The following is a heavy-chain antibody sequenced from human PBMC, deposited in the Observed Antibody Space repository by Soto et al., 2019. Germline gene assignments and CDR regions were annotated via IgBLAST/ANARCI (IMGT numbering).Heavy chain of an antibody. CDR2: VSLGGST. CDR3: AKRRGAGGHFDY. J-gene: IGHJ4*02. D-gene: IGHD2-15*01. Sequence: DVQLLESGGGLVQPAGSLRLSCAASGFTFRSYAMGWFRQGPGKGLEWVAVVSLGGSTHYAVSVRGRFTISRDNSKNTLSLQMNSLTAEGTVVYFWAKRRGAGGHFDYWGQGTLVTVSS. CDR1: GFTFRSYA. V-gene: IGHV3-23*01.